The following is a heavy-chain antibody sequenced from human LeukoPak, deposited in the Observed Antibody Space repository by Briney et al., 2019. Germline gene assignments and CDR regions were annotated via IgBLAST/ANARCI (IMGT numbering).Heavy chain of an antibody. V-gene: IGHV3-23*01. Sequence: GWSLRLSCAASGFTLSICGRSWVRKAPGKGLEWFSGISGSGDNTYYAESVKGRFTISRDNSKNTLYVQVNSLGTEDTAAYYCAKGSYYDSSGSFYFDYWGQGTLVTVSS. CDR3: AKGSYYDSSGSFYFDY. CDR1: GFTLSICG. D-gene: IGHD3-22*01. J-gene: IGHJ4*02. CDR2: ISGSGDNT.